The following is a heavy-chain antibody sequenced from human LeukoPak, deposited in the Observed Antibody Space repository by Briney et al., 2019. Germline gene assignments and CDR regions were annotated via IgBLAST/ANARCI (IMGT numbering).Heavy chain of an antibody. CDR3: ARHPWLDMVRGAQHFDY. CDR2: ISYDGSNK. Sequence: GGSLRLSCAASGFTFSSYAMHWVRQAPGKGLEWVAVISYDGSNKYYADSVKGRFTISRDNSKNTLYLQMNSLRAEDTAVYYCARHPWLDMVRGAQHFDYWGQGALVTVSS. D-gene: IGHD3-10*01. V-gene: IGHV3-30*04. J-gene: IGHJ4*02. CDR1: GFTFSSYA.